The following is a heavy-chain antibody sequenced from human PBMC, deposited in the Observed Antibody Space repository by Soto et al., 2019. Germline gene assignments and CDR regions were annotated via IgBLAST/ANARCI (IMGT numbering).Heavy chain of an antibody. D-gene: IGHD2-15*01. Sequence: QVQLVESGGGVVQPGRSLRLSCAASGFTFSSYAMHWVRQAPGKGLEWVAVISYDGSNKYYADSVKCRFTISRDNSKNTLYLQMNSLRAEDTAVYYCASLREVVVAATGGTNWFDPWGQGTLVTVSS. CDR3: ASLREVVVAATGGTNWFDP. CDR2: ISYDGSNK. V-gene: IGHV3-30-3*01. J-gene: IGHJ5*02. CDR1: GFTFSSYA.